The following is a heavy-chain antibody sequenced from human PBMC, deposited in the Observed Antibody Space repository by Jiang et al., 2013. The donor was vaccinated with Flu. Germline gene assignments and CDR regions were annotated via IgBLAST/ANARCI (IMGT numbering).Heavy chain of an antibody. CDR1: GFSVSSNY. CDR2: IYRGGST. J-gene: IGHJ6*02. Sequence: SGGGLVQPGGSLRLSCAASGFSVSSNYMSWVRQAPGKGLEWVSLIYRGGSTYYADSVKGRFTFSRHNSKNTLYLQMNSLRAEDTAVYYCARDVGGYYDISGYLAYYGMDVWGQGTTVTVSS. CDR3: ARDVGGYYDISGYLAYYGMDV. V-gene: IGHV3-53*04. D-gene: IGHD3-22*01.